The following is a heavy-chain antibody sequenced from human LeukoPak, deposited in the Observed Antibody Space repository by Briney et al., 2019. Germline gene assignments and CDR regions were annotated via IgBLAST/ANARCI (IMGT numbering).Heavy chain of an antibody. Sequence: ASVKVSCKASGYPFIDYYLHWVRQSPGQGLEWMGCINPNTGDTNSAQNFQGRVIMTRDTSITTAYMELSRLKSDDTALYYCASKGAGHCYDASCMGSFDLWGQGTTVAVSS. CDR2: INPNTGDT. V-gene: IGHV1-2*02. CDR3: ASKGAGHCYDASCMGSFDL. J-gene: IGHJ3*01. CDR1: GYPFIDYY. D-gene: IGHD2-15*01.